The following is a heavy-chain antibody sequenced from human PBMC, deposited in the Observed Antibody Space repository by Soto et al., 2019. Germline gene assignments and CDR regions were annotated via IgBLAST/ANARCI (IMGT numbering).Heavy chain of an antibody. J-gene: IGHJ4*02. Sequence: QVQLQESGPGLVKPSGTLSLTCAVSGGSISRSNWWSGLRQPPGKGLEWIGEIYHSGSTNYNPTLTSRVTISVDKSTDQSSLTLCSVTAADTAVDYCAGMNGGDYSRGDYWGQGTLVTVSS. D-gene: IGHD4-17*01. CDR2: IYHSGST. V-gene: IGHV4-4*02. CDR3: AGMNGGDYSRGDY. CDR1: GGSISRSNW.